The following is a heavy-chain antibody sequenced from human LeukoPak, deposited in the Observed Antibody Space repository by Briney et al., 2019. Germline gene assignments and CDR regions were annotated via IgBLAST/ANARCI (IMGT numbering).Heavy chain of an antibody. CDR3: ARQYYYDSRGLVPGY. CDR2: IDPSDSYT. CDR1: GNSFNSYW. J-gene: IGHJ4*02. V-gene: IGHV5-10-1*01. D-gene: IGHD3-22*01. Sequence: GESLKISCKSFGNSFNSYWADWVRQMPGKGLEWMGRIDPSDSYTNYSPSFQGHVTISADKSISTAYLQWSSLKASDTAMYYCARQYYYDSRGLVPGYWGQGTLVTVSS.